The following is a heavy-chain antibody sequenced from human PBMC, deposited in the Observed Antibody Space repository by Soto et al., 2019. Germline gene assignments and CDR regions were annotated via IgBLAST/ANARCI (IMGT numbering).Heavy chain of an antibody. CDR2: IFHSGTT. CDR3: ARGAGTGGDS. D-gene: IGHD6-13*01. J-gene: IGHJ5*01. V-gene: IGHV4-30-2*01. Sequence: QLQLQESGSGLVKPSETLSLTFAVSGGSISSGGYSWNCIRQPPGKGLEWIGYIFHSGTTYYNPSLKSRVTISVARSKNHFSLELSSVTAADTAVYYCARGAGTGGDSWGQGTLVTV. CDR1: GGSISSGGYS.